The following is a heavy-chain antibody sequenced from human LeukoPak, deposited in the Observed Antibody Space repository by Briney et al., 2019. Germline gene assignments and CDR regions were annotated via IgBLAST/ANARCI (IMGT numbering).Heavy chain of an antibody. CDR2: IRNKANSYTT. CDR1: GFSFSDHY. V-gene: IGHV3-72*01. J-gene: IGHJ4*02. CDR3: ARDLGRYFDWSVDY. D-gene: IGHD3-9*01. Sequence: GGPLRLSCVVSGFSFSDHYMDWVRQAPGKGLEWVGRIRNKANSYTTEYAASVKGRFTISRDDSKNSVYLQMNSLETEDTAVYYCARDLGRYFDWSVDYWGQGTLVTVSS.